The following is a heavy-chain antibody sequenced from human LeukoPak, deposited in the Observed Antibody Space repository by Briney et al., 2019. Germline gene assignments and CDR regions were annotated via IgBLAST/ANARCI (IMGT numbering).Heavy chain of an antibody. CDR1: GLTFSTYG. V-gene: IGHV3-48*01. CDR3: AREFSRPDCSGGSCYEMVDS. J-gene: IGHJ4*02. D-gene: IGHD2-15*01. CDR2: ISSSSSTK. Sequence: PGGALRLSCAASGLTFSTYGMNWVRQAPGKGLEWVSYISSSSSTKYYADSVKGRFTISRDNAKNSLYLQMNSLRAEDTAVYYCAREFSRPDCSGGSCYEMVDSWGQGTLVTVSS.